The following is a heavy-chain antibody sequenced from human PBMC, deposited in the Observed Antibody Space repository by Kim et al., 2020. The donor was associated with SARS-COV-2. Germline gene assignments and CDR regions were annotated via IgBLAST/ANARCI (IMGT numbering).Heavy chain of an antibody. V-gene: IGHV4-39*01. J-gene: IGHJ4*02. Sequence: SETLSLTCTVSGASISTANHHWGWVRQSPGKGLEWIGTISYTGTTYYNPSLQSRITISADSSKNQLSLELTSVTAADAAVYYCASTTITTAWNDNWGQGSLVTVSS. D-gene: IGHD4-4*01. CDR1: GASISTANHH. CDR3: ASTTITTAWNDN. CDR2: ISYTGTT.